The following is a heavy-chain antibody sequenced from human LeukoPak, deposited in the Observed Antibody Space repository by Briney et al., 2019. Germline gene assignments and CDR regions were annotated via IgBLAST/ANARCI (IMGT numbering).Heavy chain of an antibody. CDR2: INHSGST. Sequence: SETLSLTCTVSGGSISSSSYYWSWIRQPPGKGLEWIGEINHSGSTNYNPSLKSRVTISVDTSKNQFSLKLSSVTAADTAVYYCARREKGCWFDPWGQGTLVTVSS. V-gene: IGHV4-39*07. J-gene: IGHJ5*02. CDR1: GGSISSSSYY. CDR3: ARREKGCWFDP.